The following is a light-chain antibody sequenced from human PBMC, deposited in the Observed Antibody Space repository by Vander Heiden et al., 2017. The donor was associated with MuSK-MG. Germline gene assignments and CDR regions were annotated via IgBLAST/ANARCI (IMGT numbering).Light chain of an antibody. Sequence: QSALTQPASVSGSPGQSFTVSCTGTSSDVGGHNLVSWYQQHPGKAPKLVISDVSDRPSGVSNRFSGSKSGNTASLTISGLQTEDEADYHCVSYTSSDTWVFGGGTKVTVL. CDR3: VSYTSSDTWV. V-gene: IGLV2-14*01. CDR2: DVS. CDR1: SSDVGGHNL. J-gene: IGLJ3*02.